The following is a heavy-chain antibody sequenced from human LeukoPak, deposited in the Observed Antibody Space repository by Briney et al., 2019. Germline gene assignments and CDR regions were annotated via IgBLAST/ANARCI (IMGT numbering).Heavy chain of an antibody. J-gene: IGHJ6*02. V-gene: IGHV3-73*01. CDR3: TTMADYYYYGMDV. CDR2: IRSKANSYAT. CDR1: GFTFSSSA. D-gene: IGHD5-24*01. Sequence: PGGSLRLSCAASGFTFSSSAMHWVRQASGKGLEWVGRIRSKANSYATAYAASVKGRSTISRDDSKNTAYLQMNSLKTEDTAVYYCTTMADYYYYGMDVWGQGTTVTVSS.